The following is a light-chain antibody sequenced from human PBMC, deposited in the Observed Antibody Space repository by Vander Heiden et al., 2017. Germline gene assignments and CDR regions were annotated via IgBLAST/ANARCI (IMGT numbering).Light chain of an antibody. J-gene: IGKJ2*01. Sequence: DIQTTQSPSSLSASVGDRVTITCRASQSISSYLNWYQQKPGKAPNLLIYAASSLQSGVPSRFSGSGYGTDFTLTISSLQPEDFATYSCQQTDSSPYTFGQGTKLEIK. CDR3: QQTDSSPYT. CDR1: QSISSY. V-gene: IGKV1-39*01. CDR2: AAS.